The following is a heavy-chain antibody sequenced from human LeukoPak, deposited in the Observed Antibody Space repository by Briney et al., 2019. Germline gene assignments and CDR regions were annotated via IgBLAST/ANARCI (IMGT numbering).Heavy chain of an antibody. CDR3: ARDNYYGSGSYGFDY. V-gene: IGHV3-11*01. CDR2: ISSSGSTI. J-gene: IGHJ4*02. D-gene: IGHD3-10*01. Sequence: GGSLRLSCAASGFTFSDYYMSWIRQAPGKGLEWVSYISSSGSTIYYADSVKGRFTISRDNAKNSLYLQMNSLRAVDTAVYYCARDNYYGSGSYGFDYWGQGTLVTVSS. CDR1: GFTFSDYY.